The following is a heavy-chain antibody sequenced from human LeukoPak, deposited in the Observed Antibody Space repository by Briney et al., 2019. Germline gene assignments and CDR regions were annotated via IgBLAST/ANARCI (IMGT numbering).Heavy chain of an antibody. D-gene: IGHD3-22*01. CDR2: ISSSSSYI. CDR1: GFTFSSYS. V-gene: IGHV3-21*01. CDR3: ARDSGNYYDSSGFYYMDV. J-gene: IGHJ6*03. Sequence: GGSLRLSCAASGFTFSSYSMNWVRQAPGKGLEWVSSISSSSSYIYYADSVKGRFTISRDNAKNSLYLQMNSLRAEDTAVYYCARDSGNYYDSSGFYYMDVWGKGTTVTVSS.